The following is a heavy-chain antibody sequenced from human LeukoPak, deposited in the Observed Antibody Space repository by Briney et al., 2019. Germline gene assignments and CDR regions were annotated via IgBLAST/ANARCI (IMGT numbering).Heavy chain of an antibody. CDR1: GGSISSYY. Sequence: SQTLSLTCTVSGGSISSYYWSWIRQPPGKGLEWLGYISYSGSTNYNPSLKSRVTISVDTSKNQFSLKLSSVTAADTAVYYGAKVTAQDYFDYWGQGTLVTVSS. D-gene: IGHD2-21*02. J-gene: IGHJ4*02. CDR3: AKVTAQDYFDY. V-gene: IGHV4-59*01. CDR2: ISYSGST.